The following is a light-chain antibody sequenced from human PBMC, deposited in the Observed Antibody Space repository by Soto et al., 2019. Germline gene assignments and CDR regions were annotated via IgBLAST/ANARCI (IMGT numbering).Light chain of an antibody. CDR3: QRYNAFSQT. J-gene: IGKJ1*01. CDR1: QRINNW. V-gene: IGKV1-5*01. CDR2: DAS. Sequence: DIEMTQSPSALSAYVGDRVTITCRASQRINNWVAWYQQKPGKAPKVLIYDASTLDSGVPSRFSGSGSGTEFTPTIDTLQPDDFATYYCQRYNAFSQTFGQGTKVDIK.